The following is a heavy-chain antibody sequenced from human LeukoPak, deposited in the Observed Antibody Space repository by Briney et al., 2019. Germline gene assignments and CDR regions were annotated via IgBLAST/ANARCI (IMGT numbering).Heavy chain of an antibody. Sequence: PSETLSLTCTVSGGSISSSSYYWGWIRQPPGKGLEWIGYIYNSGNTNYNPSLKSRVTISVDKAKNQFSLMLSSVTVADTAVYYCARHGDCSSTSCYHIAYWGQGTLVTVSS. J-gene: IGHJ4*02. D-gene: IGHD2-2*01. CDR1: GGSISSSSYY. CDR2: IYNSGNT. CDR3: ARHGDCSSTSCYHIAY. V-gene: IGHV4-61*05.